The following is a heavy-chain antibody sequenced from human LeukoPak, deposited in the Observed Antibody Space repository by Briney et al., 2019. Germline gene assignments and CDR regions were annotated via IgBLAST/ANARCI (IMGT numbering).Heavy chain of an antibody. CDR2: IKQDGSEK. J-gene: IGHJ4*02. CDR1: GFTFSSYW. Sequence: GGSLRLSCAASGFTFSSYWMSWVRQAPGKGLEWVANIKQDGSEKYYVDSVKGRFTISRDNTNNIDYLQMNSLRAEDTAVYYCARGPINYSTSWRFDYWGQGTLVTVSS. CDR3: ARGPINYSTSWRFDY. V-gene: IGHV3-7*03. D-gene: IGHD2-2*01.